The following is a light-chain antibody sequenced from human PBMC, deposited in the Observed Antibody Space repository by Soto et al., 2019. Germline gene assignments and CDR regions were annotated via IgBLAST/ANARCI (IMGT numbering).Light chain of an antibody. Sequence: IQMTLSPSSLSASVGHRVTITCRASQSISSYLNWYQQKPGKAHKLLIYAASSLHSGVPSTFSGSGYGTDFDLTISSLQTEDFATYYCHQTAANPWTFAQGTKVDIK. CDR3: HQTAANPWT. V-gene: IGKV1-39*01. J-gene: IGKJ1*01. CDR1: QSISSY. CDR2: AAS.